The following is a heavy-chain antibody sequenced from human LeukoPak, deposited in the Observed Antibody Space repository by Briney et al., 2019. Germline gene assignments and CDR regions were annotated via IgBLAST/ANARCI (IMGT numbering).Heavy chain of an antibody. CDR3: ARDKIMTSGWFDY. D-gene: IGHD3-22*01. J-gene: IGHJ4*02. V-gene: IGHV3-48*02. CDR1: GFTVSSNY. Sequence: GGSLRLSCAASGFTVSSNYMSWVRQAPGKGLEWVSYISSSSSTIYYADSVKGRFTISRDNAKNSLYLQMNSLRDEDTAVYYCARDKIMTSGWFDYWGQGTLVTVSS. CDR2: ISSSSSTI.